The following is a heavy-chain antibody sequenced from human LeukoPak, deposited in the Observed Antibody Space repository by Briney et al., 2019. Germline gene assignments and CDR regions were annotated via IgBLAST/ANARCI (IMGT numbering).Heavy chain of an antibody. CDR3: ASELAYCGDDCYSAFDV. D-gene: IGHD2-21*02. J-gene: IGHJ3*01. CDR2: ISYDGSNK. Sequence: SCKASGYTFTSHYMHWVRQAPGKGLEWVAAISYDGSNKDYADSVKGRFTISRDNSKNTVYLQMNSLRAEDTAVYYCASELAYCGDDCYSAFDVWGQGTMVTVSS. V-gene: IGHV3-30*03. CDR1: GYTFTSHY.